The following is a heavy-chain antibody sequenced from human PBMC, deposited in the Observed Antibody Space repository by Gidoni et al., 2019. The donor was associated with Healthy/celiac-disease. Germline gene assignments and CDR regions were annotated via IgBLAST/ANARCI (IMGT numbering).Heavy chain of an antibody. D-gene: IGHD6-19*01. CDR2: IKQDGSEK. Sequence: EVQLVESGGGLVQPGGSLRLSCAASGFTFSSYWMSWVRQAPGKGLGWVANIKQDGSEKYYVDSVKGRFTISRDNAKNSLYLQMNSLRAEDTAVYYCARGGSIAVAAYYFDYWGQGTLVTVSS. CDR3: ARGGSIAVAAYYFDY. J-gene: IGHJ4*02. V-gene: IGHV3-7*01. CDR1: GFTFSSYW.